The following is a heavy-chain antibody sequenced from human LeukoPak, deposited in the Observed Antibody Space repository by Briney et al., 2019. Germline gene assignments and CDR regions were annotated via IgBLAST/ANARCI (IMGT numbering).Heavy chain of an antibody. CDR2: IYTGETT. CDR3: AKVGAVAAVEN. V-gene: IGHV3-66*01. CDR1: GFTVTSKY. J-gene: IGHJ4*02. D-gene: IGHD6-19*01. Sequence: GGSLRLSCAASGFTVTSKYMSWVRQAPGKGLEWVAVIYTGETTYYADSVKGRFTISRDNSKNTLYLQMDGLRVEDTAVYYCAKVGAVAAVENWGQGTLATVSS.